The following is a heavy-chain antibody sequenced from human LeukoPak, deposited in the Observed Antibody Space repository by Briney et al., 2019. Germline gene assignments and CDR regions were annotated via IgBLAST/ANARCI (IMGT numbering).Heavy chain of an antibody. CDR1: GGTFSNYA. D-gene: IGHD2-2*01. Sequence: SVKVSCKASGGTFSNYAIIWVRQAPGQGLEWMGGIIPFFGTTNCSQKFQGRVTMTADESTSTAYMELNSLKSEDTAVYCCARDLGDCTTTTCYGDYYYAMDVWGNGPRSPSPQ. CDR3: ARDLGDCTTTTCYGDYYYAMDV. J-gene: IGHJ6*04. CDR2: IIPFFGTT. V-gene: IGHV1-69*13.